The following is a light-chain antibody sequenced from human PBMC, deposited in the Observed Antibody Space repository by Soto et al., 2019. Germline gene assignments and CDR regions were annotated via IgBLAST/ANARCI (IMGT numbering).Light chain of an antibody. V-gene: IGLV1-40*01. Sequence: SVLRRPPSVSGAPGQTVTISCTGSSSNIGAGYDVHWYQQLPGTAPKLLIYGNSNRPSGVPDRFSGSKSGTSASLAITGLQAEDEADYYCQSYDSSLSGYVFGTGTKVTV. CDR3: QSYDSSLSGYV. CDR2: GNS. CDR1: SSNIGAGYD. J-gene: IGLJ1*01.